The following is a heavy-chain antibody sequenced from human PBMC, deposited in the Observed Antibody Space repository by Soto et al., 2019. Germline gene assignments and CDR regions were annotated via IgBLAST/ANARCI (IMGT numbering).Heavy chain of an antibody. Sequence: QVQLIQSEAEVKKPGSSVRVSCTASGGIFGSHGFSWVRQAPGQRLEWVGGFIPIFRTLTYTAKFQARVNIAADESTNTVYLDLSSLTSEDTAVYYCVRDRRIYYSDPHDEFVASDYEVWGQGTMVSVSS. CDR2: FIPIFRTL. CDR1: GGIFGSHG. J-gene: IGHJ3*01. CDR3: VRDRRIYYSDPHDEFVASDYEV. V-gene: IGHV1-69*01. D-gene: IGHD3-22*01.